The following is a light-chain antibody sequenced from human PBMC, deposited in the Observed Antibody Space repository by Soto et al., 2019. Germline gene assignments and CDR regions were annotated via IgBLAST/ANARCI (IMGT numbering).Light chain of an antibody. CDR3: QQYGSSPPIT. CDR1: QSVSSSY. J-gene: IGKJ5*01. Sequence: EIVLTQSPGTLSLSHGERATLSCRASQSVSSSYLAWYQQKPGQAPRLLIYGASSRATGIPDRFSGSGSGTDFTLTISRLEPEDFAVYYCQQYGSSPPITFGQGTRLEIK. V-gene: IGKV3-20*01. CDR2: GAS.